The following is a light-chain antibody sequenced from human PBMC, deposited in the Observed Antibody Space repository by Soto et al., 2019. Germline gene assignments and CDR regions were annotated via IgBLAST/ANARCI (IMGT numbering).Light chain of an antibody. CDR1: QSVSSSY. Sequence: EIVLTQSPGTLSLSPCERATLSCSASQSVSSSYFAWYQQIPGQAPRPLIYGASNRATGIPARFSGSGSGTDFTLTISSLEPEDFAVYYCQQRSNYITFGQGTRLEIK. CDR2: GAS. V-gene: IGKV3D-20*02. J-gene: IGKJ5*01. CDR3: QQRSNYIT.